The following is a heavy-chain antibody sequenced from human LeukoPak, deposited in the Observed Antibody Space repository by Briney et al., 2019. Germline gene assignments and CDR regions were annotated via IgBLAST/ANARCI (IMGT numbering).Heavy chain of an antibody. V-gene: IGHV6-1*01. Sequence: SQTLSLTCALSGDSLSGNSAAWDWLRQSPSRGLEWLGRTYYRSKLYNDYAISLKSPITINADPSKNQLSLQLNSVTPEVTAVYYCTRGSFFDYWGQGTLVTVSS. CDR2: TYYRSKLYN. CDR3: TRGSFFDY. CDR1: GDSLSGNSAA. D-gene: IGHD2-15*01. J-gene: IGHJ4*02.